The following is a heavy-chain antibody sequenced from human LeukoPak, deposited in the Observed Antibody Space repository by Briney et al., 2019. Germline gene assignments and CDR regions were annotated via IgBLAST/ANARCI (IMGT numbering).Heavy chain of an antibody. J-gene: IGHJ4*02. D-gene: IGHD6-13*01. CDR3: ARDVIAAAGTFDY. V-gene: IGHV1-69*13. Sequence: ASVKVSCKTSGGTFSRFAISWVRQAPGQGLEWMGGIIPIFGPANYAQKFQGRVTITADESTSTVYMELSSLRSEDTAVYYCARDVIAAAGTFDYWGQGTLVTVSS. CDR1: GGTFSRFA. CDR2: IIPIFGPA.